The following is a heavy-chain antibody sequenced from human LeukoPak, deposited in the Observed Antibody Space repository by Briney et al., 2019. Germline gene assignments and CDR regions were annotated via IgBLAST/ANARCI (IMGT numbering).Heavy chain of an antibody. CDR1: GFTFSSYE. V-gene: IGHV3-48*01. CDR2: ISSSSSTI. Sequence: QPGGSLRLSCAASGFTFSSYEMNWVRQAPGKGLEWVSYISSSSSTIYYADSVKGRFTISRDNAKNSLYLQMNSLRAEDTAVYYCARDREWELGGHDAFDIWGQGTLVTVSS. CDR3: ARDREWELGGHDAFDI. J-gene: IGHJ3*02. D-gene: IGHD1-26*01.